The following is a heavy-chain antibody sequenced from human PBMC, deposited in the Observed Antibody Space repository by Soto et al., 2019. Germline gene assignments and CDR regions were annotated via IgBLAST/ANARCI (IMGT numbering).Heavy chain of an antibody. V-gene: IGHV2-26*01. Sequence: GXTLVNRTKTLTXTCTVSRFSLSNAGSGVIWIRQPPGKALEWLAHIHSDVAKTYSSSLQSRLTISRDYSRRQVVLTLTKLEPMDTATYYRSRSISLPASADNWFDPWGQGTPLTVSA. J-gene: IGHJ5*02. CDR1: RFSLSNAGSG. D-gene: IGHD2-2*01. CDR3: SRSISLPASADNWFDP. CDR2: IHSDVAK.